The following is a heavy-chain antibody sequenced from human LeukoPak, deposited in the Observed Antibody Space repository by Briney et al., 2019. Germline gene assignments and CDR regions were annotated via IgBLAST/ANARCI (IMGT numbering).Heavy chain of an antibody. CDR2: IYHSGST. CDR3: ARLFAGLDY. CDR1: GGSISSGGYS. J-gene: IGHJ4*02. V-gene: IGHV4-30-2*01. Sequence: SETLSLTCAVSGGSISSGGYSWSWIRQPPGKGLEWIGYIYHSGSTYYNPSLKSRVTISVDRSKNQFSLKLSSVTAADTAVYYCARLFAGLDYWGQGTLVTVSS. D-gene: IGHD3-22*01.